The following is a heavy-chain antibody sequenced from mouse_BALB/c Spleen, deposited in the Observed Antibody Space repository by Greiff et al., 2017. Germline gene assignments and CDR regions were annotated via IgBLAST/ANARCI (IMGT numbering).Heavy chain of an antibody. CDR2: IYPGNSDT. Sequence: DVKLQESGTVLARPGASVKMSCKASGYTFTSYWMHWVKQRPGQGLEWIGAIYPGNSDTSYNQKFKGKAKLTAVTSTSTAYMELSSLTNEDSAVYYCTGSYYGNPFDYWGQGTTLTVSS. D-gene: IGHD2-10*01. CDR3: TGSYYGNPFDY. CDR1: GYTFTSYW. V-gene: IGHV1-5*01. J-gene: IGHJ2*01.